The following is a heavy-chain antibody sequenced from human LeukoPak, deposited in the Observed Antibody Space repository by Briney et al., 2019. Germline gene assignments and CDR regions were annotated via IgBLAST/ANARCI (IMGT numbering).Heavy chain of an antibody. CDR2: TYYRSKWYN. Sequence: SQTLSLTCAISGDSVSGNSAAWNWIRQSPSRGLEWLVRTYYRSKWYNDYAVSVKSRITINPDTSKNQFSLHLNSVTPEDTAVYYCARGRTDLGGYNDAFDIWGQGTVVTVSS. J-gene: IGHJ3*02. D-gene: IGHD3-22*01. CDR1: GDSVSGNSAA. CDR3: ARGRTDLGGYNDAFDI. V-gene: IGHV6-1*01.